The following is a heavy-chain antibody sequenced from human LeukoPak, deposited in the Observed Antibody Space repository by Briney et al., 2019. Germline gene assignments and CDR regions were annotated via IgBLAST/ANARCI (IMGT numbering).Heavy chain of an antibody. D-gene: IGHD3-10*01. CDR3: AKDLVTGSLDY. Sequence: PGGSLRLSCAASGFTFSSYAMTWVRQAPGKGLEWVSSISSSGGSTYYADSVRGRFTISRDNSKNTLYLQMNSLRAEDTAIYYCAKDLVTGSLDYWGQGTPVTVSS. V-gene: IGHV3-23*01. J-gene: IGHJ4*02. CDR1: GFTFSSYA. CDR2: ISSSGGST.